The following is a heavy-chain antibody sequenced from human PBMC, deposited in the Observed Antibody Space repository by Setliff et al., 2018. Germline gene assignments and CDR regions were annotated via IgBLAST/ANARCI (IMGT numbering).Heavy chain of an antibody. D-gene: IGHD3-22*01. CDR3: ARSYYHDSSGYQGSDS. Sequence: ASVKVSCKGSGYTFSSHGYTWVRQAPGQALEWMGWISAYNGNTNYAQKFQGRVTMATDTSTSTAYMELRSLTSDDTAVYYCARSYYHDSSGYQGSDSWGQGTLVTVS. V-gene: IGHV1-18*04. CDR2: ISAYNGNT. J-gene: IGHJ4*02. CDR1: GYTFSSHG.